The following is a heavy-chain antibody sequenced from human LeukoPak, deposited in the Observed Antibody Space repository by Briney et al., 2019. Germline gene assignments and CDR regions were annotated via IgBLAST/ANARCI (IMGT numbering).Heavy chain of an antibody. CDR2: IYYSGST. CDR1: GGSISSGDYY. Sequence: SETLSLTCTVSGGSISSGDYYWSWIRQPPGKGLEWIGYIYYSGSTYYNPSLKSRVTISVDTSKNQFSLKLSSVTAADTAVYYCAREGGLWFYEYYFDYWGQGTLVTVSS. CDR3: AREGGLWFYEYYFDY. D-gene: IGHD2-8*02. V-gene: IGHV4-30-4*01. J-gene: IGHJ4*02.